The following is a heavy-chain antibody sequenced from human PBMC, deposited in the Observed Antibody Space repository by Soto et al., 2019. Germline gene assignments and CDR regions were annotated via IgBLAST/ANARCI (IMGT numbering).Heavy chain of an antibody. Sequence: EVQLVESGGGLVKPGGSLRLSCAVSGFTFSDFDMTWVRQAPGKGLEWVSSITSNSVYVYYADSLKGRFTISRDNAKSSLYLQMNILRADDTAVYYCARDLSGGNFYYHGLDVWGQGTTVTVSS. CDR3: ARDLSGGNFYYHGLDV. V-gene: IGHV3-21*01. CDR1: GFTFSDFD. D-gene: IGHD1-26*01. J-gene: IGHJ6*02. CDR2: ITSNSVYV.